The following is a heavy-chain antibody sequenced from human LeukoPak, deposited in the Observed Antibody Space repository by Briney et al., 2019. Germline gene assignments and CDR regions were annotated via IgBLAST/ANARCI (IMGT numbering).Heavy chain of an antibody. CDR3: THTEVTRHAFDI. J-gene: IGHJ3*02. V-gene: IGHV2-5*02. CDR2: IYWDADK. D-gene: IGHD2-21*02. CDR1: GFSLSTRGVG. Sequence: SGPTLVNPTQTLTLTCTFSGFSLSTRGVGVGWLRQPPGKALEWLGLIYWDADKRFSPSRRSRRTISKDTSKKLVVLTMTNLDPVDTATYYCTHTEVTRHAFDIWGQGTMVTVSS.